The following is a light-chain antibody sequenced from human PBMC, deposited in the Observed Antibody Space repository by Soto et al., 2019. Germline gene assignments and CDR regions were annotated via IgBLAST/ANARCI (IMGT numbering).Light chain of an antibody. CDR1: SSDVGSYNR. CDR2: EVS. Sequence: QSALTQPPSVSGSPGQSVTISCTGTSSDVGSYNRVSWYQQPPGTAPKLKIYEVSNRPSGVPDRFSGSKSDNTASLAISGLQAEDEADYYCSSYTSSSTWVVGTGTKVTVL. J-gene: IGLJ1*01. V-gene: IGLV2-18*02. CDR3: SSYTSSSTWV.